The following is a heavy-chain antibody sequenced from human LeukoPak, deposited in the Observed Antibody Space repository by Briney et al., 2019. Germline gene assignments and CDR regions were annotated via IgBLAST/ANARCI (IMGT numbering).Heavy chain of an antibody. J-gene: IGHJ4*02. D-gene: IGHD1-26*01. CDR2: ISYDGSNK. Sequence: GGSLRLSCAASGFTFSSYAMHWVRQAPGKGLEWVALISYDGSNKYYADSVKGRFTISRDNSKNTLYLQMNSRRAEDTAVYYCARFYANEWELPHWGQGTLVTVSS. CDR3: ARFYANEWELPH. V-gene: IGHV3-30*04. CDR1: GFTFSSYA.